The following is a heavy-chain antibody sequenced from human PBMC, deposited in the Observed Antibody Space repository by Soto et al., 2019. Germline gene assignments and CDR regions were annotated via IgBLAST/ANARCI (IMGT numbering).Heavy chain of an antibody. Sequence: QVQLVESGGGVVQPGRSLRLSCAASGFTFSIFGMHWVRQAPGKGLEWAAIIWYDGSNAYYADSLRGRFTISRDNSKNTVYLQMNSLRAEDTAVYYCARDKGSSTVVSGISQEGYFDSWGQGTLVTVSS. CDR3: ARDKGSSTVVSGISQEGYFDS. CDR1: GFTFSIFG. J-gene: IGHJ4*02. V-gene: IGHV3-33*01. CDR2: IWYDGSNA. D-gene: IGHD6-19*01.